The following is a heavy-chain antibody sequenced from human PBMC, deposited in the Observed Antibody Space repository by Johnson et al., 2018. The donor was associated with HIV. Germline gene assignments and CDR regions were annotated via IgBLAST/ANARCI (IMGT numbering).Heavy chain of an antibody. CDR3: ERGFSSGYNDAFDI. V-gene: IGHV3-20*04. CDR1: GFTFDDYG. CDR2: INYDGSST. D-gene: IGHD3-22*01. Sequence: VQLVESGGGVVRPGGSLRLSCVASGFTFDDYGMSWVRQAPGKGLEWVSGINYDGSSTGYADSVKGRFTISRDNAKNSLYLQMNRLRVEDTALYYCERGFSSGYNDAFDIWGQATMVTVS. J-gene: IGHJ3*02.